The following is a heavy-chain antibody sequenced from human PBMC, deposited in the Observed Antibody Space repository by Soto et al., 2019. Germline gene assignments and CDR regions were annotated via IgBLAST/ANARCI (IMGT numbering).Heavy chain of an antibody. J-gene: IGHJ5*02. CDR2: ISSSSGTI. CDR3: ARHADTSMVNRWFDP. V-gene: IGHV3-48*02. D-gene: IGHD5-18*01. CDR1: AFTFSTYS. Sequence: EVQLVESGGGLVQPGGSLRLSCGASAFTFSTYSMNWVRQAPGKGLEWISYISSSSGTIYYADSVKGRFTISRDNAKNSLYLQMNSLRDEDTAIYYCARHADTSMVNRWFDPWGQGALVTVSS.